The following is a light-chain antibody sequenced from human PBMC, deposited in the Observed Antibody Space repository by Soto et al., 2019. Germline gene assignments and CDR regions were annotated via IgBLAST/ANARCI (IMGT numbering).Light chain of an antibody. Sequence: DIQMTQSPSSLSASVGDRVTITCQASQDISNYLNWYQQKPGKAPKLLIYDASNLETGVPSRFSGSGYGTDFTFTINTLQPEDIATYYCQHYDNLPPVTFGQGTRLEIK. CDR3: QHYDNLPPVT. J-gene: IGKJ5*01. CDR1: QDISNY. V-gene: IGKV1-33*01. CDR2: DAS.